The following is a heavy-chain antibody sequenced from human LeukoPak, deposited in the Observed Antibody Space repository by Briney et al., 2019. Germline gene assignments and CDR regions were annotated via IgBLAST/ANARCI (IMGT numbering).Heavy chain of an antibody. Sequence: GGSLRLSCAASGFTFSSYAMSWVRQAPGRGLEWVSGISGSGGSTYYADSVKGRFTISRDNSKNTLYLQMNSLRAEDTAVYYCAKVFYDFWSGYPQHFDYWGQGTLVTVSS. V-gene: IGHV3-23*01. J-gene: IGHJ4*02. CDR2: ISGSGGST. D-gene: IGHD3-3*01. CDR3: AKVFYDFWSGYPQHFDY. CDR1: GFTFSSYA.